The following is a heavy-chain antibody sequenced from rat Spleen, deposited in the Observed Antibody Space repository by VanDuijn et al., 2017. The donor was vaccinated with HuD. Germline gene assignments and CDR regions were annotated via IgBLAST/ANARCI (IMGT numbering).Heavy chain of an antibody. V-gene: IGHV5-46*01. CDR2: ISPSGSRI. CDR1: GFTFSSYD. CDR3: ARGWLSH. D-gene: IGHD1-12*03. Sequence: EVQLVESGGGLVQPGRSLKLSCAASGFTFSSYDMAWVRQAPTKGLEWVASISPSGSRIYYRDSVKGRFTVSRDNAKSTLYLQMDSLRSEDTATYFCARGWLSHWGQGVMVTVSS. J-gene: IGHJ2*01.